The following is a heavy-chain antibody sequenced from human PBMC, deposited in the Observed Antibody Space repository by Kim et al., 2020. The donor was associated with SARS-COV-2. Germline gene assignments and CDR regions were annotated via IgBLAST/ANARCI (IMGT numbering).Heavy chain of an antibody. V-gene: IGHV3-7*01. CDR2: IKPDGSEN. J-gene: IGHJ4*02. CDR3: ARGGSWTFDC. CDR1: GFTFGDFW. Sequence: GVSLRLSCAASGFTFGDFWMNWVRRAPGKELEFVASIKPDGSENFYADSVKGRFTIARDNGKNSLYLQMNSLRADDTAVYHCARGGSWTFDCWGRGTLVT. D-gene: IGHD1-1*01.